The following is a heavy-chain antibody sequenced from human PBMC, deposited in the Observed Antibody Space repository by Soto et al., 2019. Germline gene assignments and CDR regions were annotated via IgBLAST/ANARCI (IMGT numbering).Heavy chain of an antibody. V-gene: IGHV1-18*01. D-gene: IGHD2-15*01. J-gene: IGHJ6*03. CDR2: ISAYNGNT. CDR1: GYTFTSYG. Sequence: QVQLVQSGAEVKKPGASVKVSCKASGYTFTSYGISWVRQAPGQGLEWMGWISAYNGNTNYAQKLQGRVTMTTDTSTSTAYMDLRSLRSDDTAVYYCARVDCSGGSCYRDANYMDVWGKGTTVTVSS. CDR3: ARVDCSGGSCYRDANYMDV.